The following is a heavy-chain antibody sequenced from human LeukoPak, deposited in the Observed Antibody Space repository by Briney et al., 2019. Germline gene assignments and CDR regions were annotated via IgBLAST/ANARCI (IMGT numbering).Heavy chain of an antibody. CDR1: GGSCSGYY. CDR3: ARSGNY. Sequence: SSETLSLTCAVCGGSCSGYYWSWIRQPPGKGLEWIGEINHSGSTNYNPSLKSRVTISVDTSKNQFSLKLSSVTAADTAVYYCARSGNYWGQGTLVTVSS. CDR2: INHSGST. V-gene: IGHV4-34*01. D-gene: IGHD6-25*01. J-gene: IGHJ4*02.